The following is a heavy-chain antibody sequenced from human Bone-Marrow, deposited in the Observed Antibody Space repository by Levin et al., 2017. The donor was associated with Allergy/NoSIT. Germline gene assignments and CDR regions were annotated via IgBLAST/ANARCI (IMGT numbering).Heavy chain of an antibody. D-gene: IGHD1-26*01. J-gene: IGHJ3*02. CDR3: AGESTPLYGGSSRKKAFDI. CDR2: IYYSGST. CDR1: GGSISSYY. Sequence: SQTLSLTCTVSGGSISSYYWSWIRQPPGKGLEWIGYIYYSGSTNYNPSLKSRVTISVDTSKNQFSLKLSSVTAADTAVYYCAGESTPLYGGSSRKKAFDIWGQGTMVTVSS. V-gene: IGHV4-59*01.